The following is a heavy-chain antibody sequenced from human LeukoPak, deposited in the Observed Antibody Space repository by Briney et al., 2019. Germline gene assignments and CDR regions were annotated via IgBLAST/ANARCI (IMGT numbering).Heavy chain of an antibody. Sequence: PGGSLRLSCVASGFTVSSNYMSWVRQAPGKGLEWVSVIYTSGSTHYADSVKGRFTISRDNSKNTLFLQMNSLRVEDTAVYYCARERYIVATIGAFDIWGQGTMVTVSS. CDR1: GFTVSSNY. V-gene: IGHV3-53*01. CDR3: ARERYIVATIGAFDI. J-gene: IGHJ3*02. D-gene: IGHD5-12*01. CDR2: IYTSGST.